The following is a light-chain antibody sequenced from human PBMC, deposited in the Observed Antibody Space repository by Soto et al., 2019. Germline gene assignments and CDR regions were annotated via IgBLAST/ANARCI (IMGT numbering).Light chain of an antibody. J-gene: IGKJ1*01. V-gene: IGKV1-5*01. Sequence: DIQMTQSPSTLSASVGDRVTITCRTSQSISNWLAWYQQKPGKAPRLLIYDASSLQSGVASTFSGSGSGTEFTLTISFLQPADTATYYCPQYYTYSTFGQGTNVQI. CDR2: DAS. CDR3: PQYYTYST. CDR1: QSISNW.